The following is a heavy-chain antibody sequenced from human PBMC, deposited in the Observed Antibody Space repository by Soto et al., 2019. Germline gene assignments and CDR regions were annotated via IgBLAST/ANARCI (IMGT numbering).Heavy chain of an antibody. CDR1: GFTFSSYG. J-gene: IGHJ4*02. CDR3: AKIWDDSSGYYPDYFEY. Sequence: GSLRLSCAASGFTFSSYGMHWVRQAPGKGLEWVAVISYDGSNKYYADSVKGRFTISRDNSKNTLYLQMNSLRAEDTAVYYCAKIWDDSSGYYPDYFEYWGQGTLVAVSS. V-gene: IGHV3-30*18. D-gene: IGHD3-22*01. CDR2: ISYDGSNK.